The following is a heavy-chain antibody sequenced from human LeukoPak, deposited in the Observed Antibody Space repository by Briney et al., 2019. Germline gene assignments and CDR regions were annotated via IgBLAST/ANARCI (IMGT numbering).Heavy chain of an antibody. V-gene: IGHV3-64*01. Sequence: GGSLRLSCAASGFTFSRYALHWVRQAPGKGLEYVSSISTNGGSTYYANSVKGRFTISRDNSKNTLFLQLGSLRAEDMAVYYCTSGRGSGYWGQGTPVTASS. J-gene: IGHJ4*02. CDR3: TSGRGSGY. CDR2: ISTNGGST. CDR1: GFTFSRYA. D-gene: IGHD3-10*01.